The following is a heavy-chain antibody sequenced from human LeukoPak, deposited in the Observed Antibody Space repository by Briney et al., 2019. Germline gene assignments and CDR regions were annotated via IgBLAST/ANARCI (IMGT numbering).Heavy chain of an antibody. CDR2: IGSDGRNK. CDR1: GFTFSSYG. CDR3: ARDDLVLDENGFDM. V-gene: IGHV3-33*01. J-gene: IGHJ3*02. Sequence: GGSLTLSCEASGFTFSSYGIHWVRQSPAKGLEWVAVIGSDGRNKFYADSVAGRFSVSRGNFKNTLFLQMNSLRAEDTGVYFCARDDLVLDENGFDMWGRGTMVTVSS. D-gene: IGHD2-21*01.